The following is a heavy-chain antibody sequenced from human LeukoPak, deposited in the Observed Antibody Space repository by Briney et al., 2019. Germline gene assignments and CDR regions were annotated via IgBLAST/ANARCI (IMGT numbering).Heavy chain of an antibody. D-gene: IGHD1-26*01. V-gene: IGHV3-30*03. CDR3: ARGYNSRAATTACCPLDY. CDR1: GFTFSSYG. J-gene: IGHJ4*02. Sequence: GGSLRLSCAASGFTFSSYGMHWVRQAPGKGLEWVASITYDGSNKYYADSVKGRFTISRDNSKNSLYLQMNSLRAEDTAVYSCARGYNSRAATTACCPLDYWGQGTLVTVSS. CDR2: ITYDGSNK.